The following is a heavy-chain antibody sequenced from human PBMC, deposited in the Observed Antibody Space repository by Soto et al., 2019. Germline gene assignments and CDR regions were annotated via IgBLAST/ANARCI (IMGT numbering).Heavy chain of an antibody. J-gene: IGHJ6*02. CDR3: GRAGGGDCSSTSCYNYYYYGMDV. D-gene: IGHD2-2*02. V-gene: IGHV1-18*04. Sequence: GASVKVSCKTSGYTFTNHGINWVRQATGQGLEWMGWINPYNANTNYAQKLQGRVTMTTDTSTSTAYMGLSSLRSEDTAGYYCGRAGGGDCSSTSCYNYYYYGMDVWGQGTTVTVSS. CDR1: GYTFTNHG. CDR2: INPYNANT.